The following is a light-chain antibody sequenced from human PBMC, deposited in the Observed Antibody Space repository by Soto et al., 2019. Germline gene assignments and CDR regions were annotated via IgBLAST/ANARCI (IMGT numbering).Light chain of an antibody. CDR1: QSVSSSY. Sequence: EIVLTQSRGTVSLSRGERATLSCRASQSVSSSYLARYQQKPGQAPRLLIYGASSRATGIPDRFSGSGSGTDLTLTISRLEPEDFAFYYCQQYGSAPITFGGGTKVDIK. CDR2: GAS. CDR3: QQYGSAPIT. V-gene: IGKV3-20*01. J-gene: IGKJ4*01.